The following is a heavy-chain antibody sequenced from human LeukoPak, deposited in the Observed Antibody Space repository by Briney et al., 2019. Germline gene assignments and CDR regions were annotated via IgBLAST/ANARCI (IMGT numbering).Heavy chain of an antibody. CDR2: IYYSGST. Sequence: SSETLSLTCTVSGGSISSSSYYWGWIRQPPGKGLEWIGSIYYSGSTYYNPSLKSRVTISVDTSKNQFSLKLSSVTAADTAVYYCARLACSSSPNDLPYFDYWGQGTLVTVSS. J-gene: IGHJ4*02. D-gene: IGHD6-13*01. V-gene: IGHV4-39*01. CDR3: ARLACSSSPNDLPYFDY. CDR1: GGSISSSSYY.